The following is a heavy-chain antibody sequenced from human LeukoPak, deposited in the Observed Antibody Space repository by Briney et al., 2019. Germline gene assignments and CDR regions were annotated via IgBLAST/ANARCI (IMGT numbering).Heavy chain of an antibody. CDR3: ARGGVVVIQGDWFDP. J-gene: IGHJ5*02. Sequence: GASVKVSCKASGYTFTSYYMHWVRQAPGQGLEWMGIINPSGGSTSYAQKFQGRVTMTRDTSTSTVYMELSRLRSDDTAVYYCARGGVVVIQGDWFDPWGQGTLVTVSS. CDR1: GYTFTSYY. CDR2: INPSGGST. V-gene: IGHV1-46*01. D-gene: IGHD3-22*01.